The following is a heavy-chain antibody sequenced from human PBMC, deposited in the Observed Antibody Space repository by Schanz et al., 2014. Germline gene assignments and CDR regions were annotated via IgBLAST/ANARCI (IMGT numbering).Heavy chain of an antibody. V-gene: IGHV3-48*04. J-gene: IGHJ4*02. Sequence: EMQLLESGGGLVQPGGSLRLSCLASGFAFSSYGMNWLRQAPGRGLEWVSYIGNGGVTIYYADSVKGRFTISRDNSKNSLYLQMNSLRAEDTAVYYCARIGGSVFDYWAQGTLVTVSS. CDR2: IGNGGVTI. D-gene: IGHD3-10*01. CDR3: ARIGGSVFDY. CDR1: GFAFSSYG.